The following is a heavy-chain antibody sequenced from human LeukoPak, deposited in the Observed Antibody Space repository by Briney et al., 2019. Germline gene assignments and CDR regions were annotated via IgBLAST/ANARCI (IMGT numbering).Heavy chain of an antibody. V-gene: IGHV3-21*01. CDR3: ARDPYYYGSGSYYIIFDY. CDR1: GFTFSSYS. CDR2: ISSSSSYI. D-gene: IGHD3-10*01. Sequence: GESLRLSCAASGFTFSSYSMNWVRQAPGKGLEWVSSISSSSSYIYYADSVKGRFTISRDNAKNSLYLQMNSLRAEDTAVYYCARDPYYYGSGSYYIIFDYWGQGTLVTVSS. J-gene: IGHJ4*02.